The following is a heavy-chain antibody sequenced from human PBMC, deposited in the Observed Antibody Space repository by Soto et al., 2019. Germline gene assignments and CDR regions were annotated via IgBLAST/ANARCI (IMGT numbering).Heavy chain of an antibody. CDR1: AGSISGYF. CDR2: VYDSGST. Sequence: SETLSLTCIVSAGSISGYFWSWIRQPPGKGLEWIAFVYDSGSTNYNPSLKSRVTVSVDTSKNQFSLRLRSVTAADTAVYYCTRIKGGAAGNFDSWGQGTLVTVSS. J-gene: IGHJ4*02. CDR3: TRIKGGAAGNFDS. D-gene: IGHD6-13*01. V-gene: IGHV4-59*12.